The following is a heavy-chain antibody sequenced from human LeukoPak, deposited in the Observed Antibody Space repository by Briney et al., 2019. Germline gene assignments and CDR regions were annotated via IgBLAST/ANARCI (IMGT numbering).Heavy chain of an antibody. CDR2: ISGDGGST. CDR3: AKDIGDSSGWYYFDY. CDR1: GFTFDDYA. D-gene: IGHD6-19*01. Sequence: PGGSLRLSCAASGFTFDDYAMHWVRQAPGKGLEWVSLISGDGGSTYHADPVKGRFTISRDNSKNSLYLQMNSLRTEDTALYYCAKDIGDSSGWYYFDYWGQGTLVTVSS. J-gene: IGHJ4*02. V-gene: IGHV3-43*02.